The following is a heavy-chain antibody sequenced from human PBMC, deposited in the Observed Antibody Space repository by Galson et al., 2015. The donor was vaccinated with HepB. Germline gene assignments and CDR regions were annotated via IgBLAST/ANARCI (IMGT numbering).Heavy chain of an antibody. Sequence: SLRLSCAASGFPFSDYYMNWIRQAPGKGLEWISYISSTGSTIYHADSVRGRITISRDNVKNSLYPHMNSLRAADTAVYYCARGATTIRGGIPFWGQGTLVTVSS. D-gene: IGHD3-10*01. CDR2: ISSTGSTI. CDR3: ARGATTIRGGIPF. J-gene: IGHJ4*02. V-gene: IGHV3-11*01. CDR1: GFPFSDYY.